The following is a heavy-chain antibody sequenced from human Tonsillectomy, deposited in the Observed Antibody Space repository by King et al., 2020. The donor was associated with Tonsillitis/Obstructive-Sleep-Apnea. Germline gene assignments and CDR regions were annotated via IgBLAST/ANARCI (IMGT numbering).Heavy chain of an antibody. V-gene: IGHV3-33*01. D-gene: IGHD6-19*01. J-gene: IGHJ5*02. CDR1: GFTFSSYG. CDR2: IWYDGSNK. Sequence: VQLVESGGGVVQPGRSLRLSCAASGFTFSSYGMHWVRQAPGKGLEWVAVIWYDGSNKNYADSVKGRFTISRDNSKNTLYLQMNSLRAEDTAVYYCAREVGGYSSSWGQGTLVTVSS. CDR3: AREVGGYSSS.